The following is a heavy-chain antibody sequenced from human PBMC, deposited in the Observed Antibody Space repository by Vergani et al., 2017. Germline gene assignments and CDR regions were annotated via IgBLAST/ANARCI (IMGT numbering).Heavy chain of an antibody. Sequence: EVQLLESGGGLVQPGGSLRLSCAASGFTFSSSVMSWVRQAPGKGLEWVSRINSDGSSTRYADSVKGRFTISRDNAKNTLYLQMNSLRAEDTAVYYCARDRGWNGGYVDYWGQGTLVTVSS. CDR3: ARDRGWNGGYVDY. J-gene: IGHJ4*02. CDR1: GFTFSSSV. D-gene: IGHD2-8*01. CDR2: INSDGSST. V-gene: IGHV3-74*01.